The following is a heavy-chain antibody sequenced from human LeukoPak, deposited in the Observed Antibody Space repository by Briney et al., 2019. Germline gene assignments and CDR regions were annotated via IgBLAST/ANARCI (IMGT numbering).Heavy chain of an antibody. J-gene: IGHJ4*02. D-gene: IGHD4-17*01. CDR2: INHSGST. CDR3: ARSIMTSVTTFGY. V-gene: IGHV4-34*01. Sequence: SETLSLSCAVYGGSFSGYYWSWIRQPPGKGLEWIGEINHSGSTHYNPSLKSRVTISVDTSKNQFSLKLNSVTAADAAVYYCARSIMTSVTTFGYWGQGTLVTVSS. CDR1: GGSFSGYY.